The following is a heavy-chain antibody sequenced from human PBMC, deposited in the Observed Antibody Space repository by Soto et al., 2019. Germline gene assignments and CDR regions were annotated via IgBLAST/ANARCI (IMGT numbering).Heavy chain of an antibody. D-gene: IGHD6-13*01. CDR3: ARGASRAKYSSSWYVDY. J-gene: IGHJ4*02. CDR1: GFTFRDYG. V-gene: IGHV1-18*01. Sequence: QVQLVQSGAEVEEPGASVKVSCKASGFTFRDYGFYWVRQAPGQGLEWIGWISAYNANMHNAPQCQDRVTVSTDTPTGTAYMEVRSLRADDTAGYYCARGASRAKYSSSWYVDYWGQGTLVTVAS. CDR2: ISAYNANM.